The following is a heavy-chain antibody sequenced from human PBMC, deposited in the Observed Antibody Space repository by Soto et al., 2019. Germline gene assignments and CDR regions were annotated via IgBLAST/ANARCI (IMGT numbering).Heavy chain of an antibody. D-gene: IGHD1-26*01. CDR1: GFSLTTNGVG. V-gene: IGHV2-5*02. J-gene: IGHJ4*02. Sequence: QITLKESGPTLVKPTQTLTLTCTVSGFSLTTNGVGVGWFRQPPGKSLEWLALIYRDDDKRYRPSLNSRVIITTDNTKNPVVHTRTNMDPVDTATYYCAHTVARGAYWETFNYWGQGTLVTVSS. CDR2: IYRDDDK. CDR3: AHTVARGAYWETFNY.